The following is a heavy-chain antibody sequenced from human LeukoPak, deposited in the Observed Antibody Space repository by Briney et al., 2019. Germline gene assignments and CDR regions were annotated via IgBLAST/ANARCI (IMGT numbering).Heavy chain of an antibody. J-gene: IGHJ4*02. CDR3: ARIRITMVRGVIMGYYFDY. Sequence: PSETLSLTCTVSGGSISSYYWSWIRQPAGKGLEWIGRIYTSGSTNYNPSLKSRVTISVDTSKNQFSLKLSSVTAADTAVYYCARIRITMVRGVIMGYYFDYWGQGTLVTVSS. CDR2: IYTSGST. D-gene: IGHD3-10*01. CDR1: GGSISSYY. V-gene: IGHV4-4*07.